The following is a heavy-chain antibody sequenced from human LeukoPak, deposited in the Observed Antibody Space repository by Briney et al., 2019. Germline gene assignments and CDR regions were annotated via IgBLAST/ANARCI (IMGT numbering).Heavy chain of an antibody. J-gene: IGHJ4*02. V-gene: IGHV4-59*01. D-gene: IGHD1-26*01. Sequence: SETLSLTCTVSGGSINSYYWSWIRQPPGKGLEWIGYIYYSGTTNYNPSLKSRVTISVDTSKNQFSLKLSSVTAADTAVYYCARDGYSGSSLFDYWGQGTLVTVSS. CDR1: GGSINSYY. CDR3: ARDGYSGSSLFDY. CDR2: IYYSGTT.